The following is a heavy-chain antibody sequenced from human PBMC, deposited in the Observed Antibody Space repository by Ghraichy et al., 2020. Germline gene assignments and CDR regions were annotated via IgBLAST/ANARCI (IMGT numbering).Heavy chain of an antibody. V-gene: IGHV1-69*13. CDR1: GGTFSSYA. CDR2: IIPIFGTA. D-gene: IGHD5-12*01. J-gene: IGHJ6*02. Sequence: SVKVSCKASGGTFSSYAISWVQQAPGQGLEWMGGIIPIFGTANYAQKFQGRVTITADESTSTAYMELSSLRSEDTAVYYCARRSGYDYYYYYGMDVWGQGTTVTVSS. CDR3: ARRSGYDYYYYYGMDV.